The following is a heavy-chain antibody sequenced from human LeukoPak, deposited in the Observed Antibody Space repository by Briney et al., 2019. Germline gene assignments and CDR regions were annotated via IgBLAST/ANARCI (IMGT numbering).Heavy chain of an antibody. V-gene: IGHV3-48*01. Sequence: GGSLRLSCAASGFTFSSYEMNWVRQAPGKGLEWVSYISSSSSTIYYADSVKGRFTISRDNAKNSLYLQMNSLRAEDTAVYYCARDGSWDGSDYWGQGTLVTVSS. CDR2: ISSSSSTI. CDR1: GFTFSSYE. D-gene: IGHD5-24*01. CDR3: ARDGSWDGSDY. J-gene: IGHJ4*02.